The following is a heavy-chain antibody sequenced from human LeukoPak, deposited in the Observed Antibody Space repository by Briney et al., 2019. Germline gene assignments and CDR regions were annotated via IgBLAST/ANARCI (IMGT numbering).Heavy chain of an antibody. D-gene: IGHD2-8*01. V-gene: IGHV1-2*02. CDR3: AEMADGAFGV. CDR2: MNPKSGGT. J-gene: IGHJ3*01. CDR1: GDTFSGYY. Sequence: ASVKVSCKASGDTFSGYYVHWVRQAPGQGLEWMGWMNPKSGGTNYAQKFQGRVTTTREMSISTAYMELSRLRSDDTAVYYCAEMADGAFGVWGQGTMVTVSS.